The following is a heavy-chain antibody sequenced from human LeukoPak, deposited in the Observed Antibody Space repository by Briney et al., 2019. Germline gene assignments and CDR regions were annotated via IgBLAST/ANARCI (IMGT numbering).Heavy chain of an antibody. Sequence: GGSLRLSCAASGFTFSSYAMSWARQAPGKGLEWVSAISGSGGSTYYADSVKGRFTISRDNSKNTLYLQMNSLRAEDTAVYYCAKDLGEGRFFSLDYWGQGTLVTVSS. CDR3: AKDLGEGRFFSLDY. CDR2: ISGSGGST. J-gene: IGHJ4*02. CDR1: GFTFSSYA. V-gene: IGHV3-23*01. D-gene: IGHD3-3*01.